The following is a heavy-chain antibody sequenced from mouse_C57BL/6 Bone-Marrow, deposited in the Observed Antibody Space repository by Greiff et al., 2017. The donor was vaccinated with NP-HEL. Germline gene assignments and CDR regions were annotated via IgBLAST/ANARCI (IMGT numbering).Heavy chain of an antibody. J-gene: IGHJ2*01. CDR2: FYPGSGSI. V-gene: IGHV1-62-2*01. D-gene: IGHD1-1*01. Sequence: VKVVESGAELVKPGASVKLSCKASGYTFTEYTIHWVKQRSGQGLEWIGWFYPGSGSIKYNEKFKDKATLTADKSSSTVYMELSRLTSEDSAVYFCARHGDLYYGSRGFDYWGQGTTLTVSS. CDR3: ARHGDLYYGSRGFDY. CDR1: GYTFTEYT.